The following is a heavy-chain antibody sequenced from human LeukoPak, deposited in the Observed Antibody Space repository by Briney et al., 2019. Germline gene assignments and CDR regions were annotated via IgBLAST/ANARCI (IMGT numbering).Heavy chain of an antibody. CDR3: ARTSRSDYYYYMDV. CDR2: INPNSGDT. Sequence: ASVKVSCRASGYIFTGYYMHWVRQAPGQGLEWMGWINPNSGDTNYAQKFQGRVTMTRDTSISTAYMELSRLRSDDTAVYYCARTSRSDYYYYMDVWGKGTTVTVSS. J-gene: IGHJ6*03. CDR1: GYIFTGYY. V-gene: IGHV1-2*02.